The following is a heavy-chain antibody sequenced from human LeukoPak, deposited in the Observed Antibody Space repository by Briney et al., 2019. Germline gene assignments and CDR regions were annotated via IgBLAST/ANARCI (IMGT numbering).Heavy chain of an antibody. CDR1: GGSIRSTTYY. D-gene: IGHD3-22*01. V-gene: IGHV4-39*07. J-gene: IGHJ4*02. Sequence: SETLSLTCSVSGGSIRSTTYYWGWIRQPPGKGLEWIGSIYYSGNTYYSPSLMSRVTISVDTSQNQFSLTLSSVTAAARAVYYCARAPHFFDTSGSKYYFDYWGQGALVTVSS. CDR3: ARAPHFFDTSGSKYYFDY. CDR2: IYYSGNT.